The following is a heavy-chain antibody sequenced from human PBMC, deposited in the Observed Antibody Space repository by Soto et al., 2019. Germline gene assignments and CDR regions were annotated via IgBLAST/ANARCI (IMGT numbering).Heavy chain of an antibody. D-gene: IGHD6-13*01. J-gene: IGHJ4*02. V-gene: IGHV4-34*01. CDR2: IYHSGST. CDR3: ARAKLLGYSSSAIDY. CDR1: GGSFSGYY. Sequence: PSETLSLTCAVYGGSFSGYYWSWIRQPPGKGLEWIGEIYHSGSTNYNPSLKSRVIISVDKSKNQFSLKLSSVTAADTAVYYCARAKLLGYSSSAIDYWGQGTLVTVPS.